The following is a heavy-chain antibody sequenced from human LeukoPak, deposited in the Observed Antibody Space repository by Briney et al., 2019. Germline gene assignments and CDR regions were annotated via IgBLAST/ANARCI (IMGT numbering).Heavy chain of an antibody. Sequence: GGSLRLSCAASGFTFSSYAMSWVRQAPGKGLEWVSAISGSGGGTYYADSVKGRFTISRDNSKNTLYLQMNSLRAEDTAVYYCAREGSSSWANYFDYWGQGTLVTVSS. J-gene: IGHJ4*02. CDR1: GFTFSSYA. V-gene: IGHV3-23*01. D-gene: IGHD6-13*01. CDR2: ISGSGGGT. CDR3: AREGSSSWANYFDY.